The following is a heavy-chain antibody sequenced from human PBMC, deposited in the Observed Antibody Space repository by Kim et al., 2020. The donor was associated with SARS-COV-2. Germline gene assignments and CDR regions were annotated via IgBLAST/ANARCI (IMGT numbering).Heavy chain of an antibody. V-gene: IGHV5-51*01. J-gene: IGHJ2*01. Sequence: GESLKISCKGSGYSFTSYWIGWVRQMPGKGLEWMGIIYPGDSDTRYSPSFQGQVTISADKSISTAYLQWSSLKASDTAMYYCARQNYYDSSGYPNWYFDLWGRGTLVTVSS. CDR1: GYSFTSYW. CDR2: IYPGDSDT. CDR3: ARQNYYDSSGYPNWYFDL. D-gene: IGHD3-22*01.